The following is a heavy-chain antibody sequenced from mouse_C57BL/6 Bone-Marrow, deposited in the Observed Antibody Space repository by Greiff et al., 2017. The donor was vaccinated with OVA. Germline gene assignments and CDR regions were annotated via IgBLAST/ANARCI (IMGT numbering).Heavy chain of an antibody. V-gene: IGHV5-4*01. D-gene: IGHD3-3*01. Sequence: DVKLVESGGGLVKPGGSLKLSCAASGFTFSSYAMSWVRQTPEKRLEWVATISDGGSYTYYPDNVKGRFTISRDNAKNNLYLHMSHLKSEDTAMDYCARDRRAYWYFDVWGTGTTVTVSS. CDR2: ISDGGSYT. J-gene: IGHJ1*03. CDR1: GFTFSSYA. CDR3: ARDRRAYWYFDV.